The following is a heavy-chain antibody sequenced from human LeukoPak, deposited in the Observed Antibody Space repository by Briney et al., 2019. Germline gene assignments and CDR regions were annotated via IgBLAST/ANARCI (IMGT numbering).Heavy chain of an antibody. Sequence: SETLSLTCTVSGYSISSGYYWGWLRQPPGKGLEWIGSIYHSGSTYYNPSLKSRATISVDTSKNQFSLKLSSVTAADTAVYYCTSWCRYPWFDPWGQGTLVTVP. D-gene: IGHD2-8*02. CDR2: IYHSGST. CDR1: GYSISSGYY. J-gene: IGHJ5*02. V-gene: IGHV4-38-2*02. CDR3: TSWCRYPWFDP.